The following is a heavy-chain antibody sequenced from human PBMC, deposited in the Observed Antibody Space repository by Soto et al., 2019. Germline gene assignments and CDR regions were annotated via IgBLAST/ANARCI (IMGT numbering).Heavy chain of an antibody. J-gene: IGHJ3*02. CDR2: MYTNGRT. CDR1: GASIRTYS. D-gene: IGHD7-27*01. CDR3: AKDQSGAADI. V-gene: IGHV4-4*07. Sequence: SETLSLTCTVSGASIRTYSWSWIRQSAGKGLEWIGHMYTNGRTNYIPSLKSRITMSVDTSKNQFSLNLKFVAAADTAVYFCAKDQSGAADIWGQGTMVTVSS.